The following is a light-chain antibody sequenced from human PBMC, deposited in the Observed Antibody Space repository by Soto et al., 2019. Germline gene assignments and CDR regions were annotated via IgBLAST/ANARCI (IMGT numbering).Light chain of an antibody. J-gene: IGKJ1*01. Sequence: DIRMTQSPSTLASSLGGRVTITFRDSQSSSCWLAWYQQQPGKATKLLIYKASSLESGVPSWFSGSGSGTESTLTISSLQHDDFANYCCQQYNSYWTFGQGTKVDIK. CDR3: QQYNSYWT. CDR2: KAS. CDR1: QSSSCW. V-gene: IGKV1-5*03.